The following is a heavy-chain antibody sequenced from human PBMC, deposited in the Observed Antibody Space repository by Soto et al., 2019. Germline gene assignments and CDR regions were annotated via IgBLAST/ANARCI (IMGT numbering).Heavy chain of an antibody. CDR3: VRATYFSDSSGYTSGLDC. Sequence: EVQLVESGGGLVQPGGSLRLSCAGSGLTLSDHYIDWVRQAPGKGLEWVGRSRDRAQGYSIAYAASVKGRFTTSRDVSKDSLYLQMDSLKTGDAAVYYCVRATYFSDSSGYTSGLDCWGQGSLVTVSS. J-gene: IGHJ4*02. CDR2: SRDRAQGYSI. CDR1: GLTLSDHY. V-gene: IGHV3-72*01. D-gene: IGHD3-22*01.